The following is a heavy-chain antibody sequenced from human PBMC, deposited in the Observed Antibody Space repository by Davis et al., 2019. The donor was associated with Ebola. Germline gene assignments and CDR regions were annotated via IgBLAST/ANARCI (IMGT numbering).Heavy chain of an antibody. CDR2: IWYDGSNK. Sequence: GESLKISCAASGFTFSSYGMHWVRQAPGKGLEWVAVIWYDGSNKYYADSVKGRFTISRDNSKNTLYLQMNSLKTEDTAVYYCTYSVVVTAMSDYWGQGTLVTVSS. CDR3: TYSVVVTAMSDY. D-gene: IGHD2-21*02. J-gene: IGHJ4*02. CDR1: GFTFSSYG. V-gene: IGHV3-33*08.